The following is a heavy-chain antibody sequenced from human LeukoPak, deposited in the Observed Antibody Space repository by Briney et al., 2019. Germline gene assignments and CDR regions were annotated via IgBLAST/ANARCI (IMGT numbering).Heavy chain of an antibody. CDR1: GGSISSYY. D-gene: IGHD3-10*01. V-gene: IGHV4-34*01. CDR2: INHSGST. J-gene: IGHJ4*02. CDR3: ARDGGYGSGTYQFDY. Sequence: SETLSLTCTVSGGSISSYYWSWIRQPPGKGLEWIGEINHSGSTNYNPSLKSRVTISVDTSKNQFSLKLSSVTAADTAIYYCARDGGYGSGTYQFDYWGQGTLVTVSS.